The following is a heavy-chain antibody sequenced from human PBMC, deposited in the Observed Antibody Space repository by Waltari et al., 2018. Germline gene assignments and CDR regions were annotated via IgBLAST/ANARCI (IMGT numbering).Heavy chain of an antibody. D-gene: IGHD3-3*01. CDR2: ISSSGQT. CDR1: GGSISNYY. J-gene: IGHJ4*02. CDR3: ARATYYDFSSGYSFDN. V-gene: IGHV4-59*01. Sequence: QVQLQESGPGLVKPSETLSLTCSVSGGSISNYYWNWIRQTPGKGLEWIGYISSSGQTTDNPSLMRRVSVPLDTSKTRFSLRLSSVTAADTAVYYCARATYYDFSSGYSFDNWGQGTLVTVSS.